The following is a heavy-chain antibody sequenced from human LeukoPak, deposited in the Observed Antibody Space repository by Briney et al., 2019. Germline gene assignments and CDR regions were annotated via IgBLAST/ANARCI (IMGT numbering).Heavy chain of an antibody. Sequence: PVASVKVSCKASGYTFTSYDISWVRQAPGQGLEWMGRIIPILGIANYAQKFQGRVTITADKSTSTAYMELSSLRSEDTAVYYCARGLYDSSEQTDYWGQGTLVTVSS. CDR3: ARGLYDSSEQTDY. CDR1: GYTFTSYD. CDR2: IIPILGIA. V-gene: IGHV1-69*04. J-gene: IGHJ4*02. D-gene: IGHD3-22*01.